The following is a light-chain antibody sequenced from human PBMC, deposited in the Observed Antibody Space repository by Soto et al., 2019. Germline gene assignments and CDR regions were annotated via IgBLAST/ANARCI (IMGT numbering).Light chain of an antibody. CDR2: DAS. V-gene: IGKV1-5*01. J-gene: IGKJ4*01. Sequence: DIQMTQSPSTLSASVGDRVTITCRASESISSWLAWYQQKPGKAPKFLIYDASSLESGVPSRFSGSGSGTEFTLTISSLQPDDFATYYCQQYNSSPLTFGGGTKVEIK. CDR3: QQYNSSPLT. CDR1: ESISSW.